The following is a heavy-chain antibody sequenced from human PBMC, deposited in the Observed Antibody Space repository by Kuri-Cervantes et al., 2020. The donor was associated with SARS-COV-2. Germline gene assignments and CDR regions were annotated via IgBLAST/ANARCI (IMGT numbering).Heavy chain of an antibody. D-gene: IGHD3-3*01. Sequence: GESLKISCAASGFTFSSYAMSWVRQAPGKGLEWVSAISASGGSTYYADSVKGWFTTSRDNSKNTLYLQMNSLRAEDTAVYYCAKVYYDFWVTCYFDYWGQGTLVTVSS. CDR3: AKVYYDFWVTCYFDY. J-gene: IGHJ4*02. CDR1: GFTFSSYA. CDR2: ISASGGST. V-gene: IGHV3-23*01.